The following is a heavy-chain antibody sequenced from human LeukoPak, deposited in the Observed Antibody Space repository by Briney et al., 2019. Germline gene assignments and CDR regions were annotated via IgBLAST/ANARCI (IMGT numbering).Heavy chain of an antibody. CDR2: ISSSSSYI. V-gene: IGHV3-21*01. CDR3: AILWEYSSTFDY. Sequence: GGSLRLSCAASGFTFSSCSMNWVRQAPGKGLEWVSSISSSSSYIYYADSVKGRFTISRDNAKNSLYLQMNSLRAEDTAVYYCAILWEYSSTFDYWGQGTLVTVSS. J-gene: IGHJ4*02. CDR1: GFTFSSCS. D-gene: IGHD5-18*01.